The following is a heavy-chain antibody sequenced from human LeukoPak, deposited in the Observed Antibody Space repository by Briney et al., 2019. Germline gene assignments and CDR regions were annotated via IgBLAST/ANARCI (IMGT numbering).Heavy chain of an antibody. CDR1: GGSIRTYY. J-gene: IGHJ4*02. V-gene: IGHV4-59*12. D-gene: IGHD2-2*01. Sequence: PSETLSLTCTVSGGSIRTYYWSWIRQPPGKGLEWIGYIYYSGSTNYNPSLKSRVTISLDTSMKKFSLKLNSVTAADTAVYYCASTERCSTTCPLDYWGQGTLVTVSS. CDR2: IYYSGST. CDR3: ASTERCSTTCPLDY.